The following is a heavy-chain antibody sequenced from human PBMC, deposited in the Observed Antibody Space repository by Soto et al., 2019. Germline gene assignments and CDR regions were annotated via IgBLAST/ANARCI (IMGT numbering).Heavy chain of an antibody. V-gene: IGHV4-39*01. CDR3: ARLRIYCSGGTCYYYFDY. D-gene: IGHD2-15*01. CDR1: GGSISSSSCY. CDR2: IYYNGNT. Sequence: SETLSLTCTVSGGSISSSSCYWGWIRLPPGKGLEWIGNIYYNGNTYYNPSLKSGVTISVDTSKSQFSLKLSSVTAADTAVYYCARLRIYCSGGTCYYYFDYWGQGTLVTVSS. J-gene: IGHJ4*02.